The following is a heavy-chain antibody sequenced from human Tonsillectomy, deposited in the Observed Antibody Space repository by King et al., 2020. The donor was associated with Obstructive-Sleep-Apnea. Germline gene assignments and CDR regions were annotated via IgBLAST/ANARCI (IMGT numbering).Heavy chain of an antibody. Sequence: VQLVESGGALVQPGGSLRLSWAASGFTFSSYAMPWGRQAPGKGLEWGSGVSGSAARTYYADSVKGRFPISKENSKNTLFLRMNSLRAADTALYYCVKGDASLSDCSSPSCSFGMDVWGQGTTVSVSS. D-gene: IGHD2-2*01. V-gene: IGHV3-23*04. J-gene: IGHJ6*02. CDR1: GFTFSSYA. CDR2: VSGSAART. CDR3: VKGDASLSDCSSPSCSFGMDV.